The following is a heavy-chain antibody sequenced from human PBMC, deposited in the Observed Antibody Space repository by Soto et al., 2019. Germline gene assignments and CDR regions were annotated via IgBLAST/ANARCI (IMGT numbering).Heavy chain of an antibody. CDR3: ARRVTTYLDY. Sequence: SETLSLTWTVSGGSISSSIYYWVWIRQPPGKGLDWIGSIYYSGSTYYNPSLKSRVTISVDTSKNQFSLKLSSVTAADTAVYYCARRVTTYLDYWGQGTLVTVSS. V-gene: IGHV4-39*01. D-gene: IGHD4-17*01. J-gene: IGHJ4*02. CDR1: GGSISSSIYY. CDR2: IYYSGST.